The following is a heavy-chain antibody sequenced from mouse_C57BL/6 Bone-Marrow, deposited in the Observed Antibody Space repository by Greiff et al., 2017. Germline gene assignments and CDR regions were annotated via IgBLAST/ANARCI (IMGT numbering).Heavy chain of an antibody. Sequence: QVQLQQPGAELVMPGASVKLSCKASGYTFTSYWMHLVKLRPGQGLEWIGEIDPSDSYTNYNQKFKGKSTLTVDKSSSTAYMQLSSLTSEDSAVYYCARGCFDYWGQGTTLTVSS. CDR3: ARGCFDY. CDR1: GYTFTSYW. CDR2: IDPSDSYT. J-gene: IGHJ2*01. V-gene: IGHV1-69*01.